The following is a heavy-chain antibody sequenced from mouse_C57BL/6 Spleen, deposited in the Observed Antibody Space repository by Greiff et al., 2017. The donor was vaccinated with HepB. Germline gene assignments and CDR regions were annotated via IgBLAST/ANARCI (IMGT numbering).Heavy chain of an antibody. J-gene: IGHJ2*01. D-gene: IGHD4-1*01. V-gene: IGHV1-80*01. CDR3: ARGKPGFHYFDY. Sequence: QVQLKESGAELVKPGASVKISCKASGYAFSSYWMNWVKQRPGKGLEWIGQIYPGDGDTNYNGKFKGKATLTADKSSSTAYMQLSSLTSEDSAVYFCARGKPGFHYFDYWGQGTTLTVSS. CDR2: IYPGDGDT. CDR1: GYAFSSYW.